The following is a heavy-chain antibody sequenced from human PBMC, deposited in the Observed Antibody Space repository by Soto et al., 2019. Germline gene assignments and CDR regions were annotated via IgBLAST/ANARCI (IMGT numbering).Heavy chain of an antibody. CDR3: ARGGDYHDSSGYYPLWYYYYGMDV. Sequence: QVQLQQWGAGLLKPSETLSLTCAVYGGSFSGYYWSWIRQPPGKGLEWIGEINHSGSTNYNPSLKSRVTISVDTSKNQFSLKLSSVTAADTAVYYCARGGDYHDSSGYYPLWYYYYGMDVWGQGTTVTVSS. CDR1: GGSFSGYY. D-gene: IGHD3-22*01. CDR2: INHSGST. J-gene: IGHJ6*02. V-gene: IGHV4-34*01.